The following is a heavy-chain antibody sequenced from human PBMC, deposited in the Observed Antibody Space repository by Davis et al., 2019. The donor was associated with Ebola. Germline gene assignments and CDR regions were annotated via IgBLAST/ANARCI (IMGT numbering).Heavy chain of an antibody. Sequence: PSETLSLTCTVSGGFISSYYWSWIRQPPGKGLEWLGYIYYSGSANYNPSLKSRVTISVDTSKDQFSLKLNSVTAADTAVYYCARLANWGFYFLDSWGQGTLLTVSS. CDR1: GGFISSYY. V-gene: IGHV4-59*08. J-gene: IGHJ4*02. CDR3: ARLANWGFYFLDS. D-gene: IGHD7-27*01. CDR2: IYYSGSA.